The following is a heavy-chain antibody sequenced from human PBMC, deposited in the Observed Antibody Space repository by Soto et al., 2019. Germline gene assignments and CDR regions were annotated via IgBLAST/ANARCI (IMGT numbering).Heavy chain of an antibody. D-gene: IGHD7-27*01. J-gene: IGHJ6*02. CDR1: GFTFTTSG. V-gene: IGHV3-30*18. Sequence: QVQLVESGGGVVQPGRSLRLSCVASGFTFTTSGMHWVRQTPGTGLEWVAVISSDGNNKYNADSVKGRFTISRDNSKNTLYLQMNGLGAEDTALYYCAKDLFFSTWPTNLYGMDVWGQGTTVTVSS. CDR2: ISSDGNNK. CDR3: AKDLFFSTWPTNLYGMDV.